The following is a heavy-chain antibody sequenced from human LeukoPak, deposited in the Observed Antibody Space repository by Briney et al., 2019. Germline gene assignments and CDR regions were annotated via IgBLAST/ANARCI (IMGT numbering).Heavy chain of an antibody. J-gene: IGHJ4*02. CDR1: GFTFSSYA. V-gene: IGHV3-30*04. Sequence: PGGSLRLSCAASGFTFSSYAMHWVRQAPGKGLEWVAVISYDGSNKYYADSVKGRFTISRDNSKNTLYLQMNSLRAEDTAVYYCARDGVAPRGSGLDYWGQGTLVTVSS. D-gene: IGHD3-3*01. CDR2: ISYDGSNK. CDR3: ARDGVAPRGSGLDY.